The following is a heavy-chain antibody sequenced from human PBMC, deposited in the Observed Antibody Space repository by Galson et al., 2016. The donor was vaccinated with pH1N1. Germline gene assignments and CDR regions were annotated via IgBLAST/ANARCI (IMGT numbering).Heavy chain of an antibody. CDR3: ARRRGGGGGDSYYFDY. CDR1: GYDFSNYW. V-gene: IGHV5-51*03. CDR2: IYPGDSDT. Sequence: QSGAEVKKPGESLKISCTGSGYDFSNYWIGWVRQMPGKGLEWMGIIYPGDSDTRYSPSFQGQVTISADKSIDTAFLQWNSLKASDTAMYYGARRRGGGGGDSYYFDYWGQGALVTVSS. D-gene: IGHD2-21*02. J-gene: IGHJ4*02.